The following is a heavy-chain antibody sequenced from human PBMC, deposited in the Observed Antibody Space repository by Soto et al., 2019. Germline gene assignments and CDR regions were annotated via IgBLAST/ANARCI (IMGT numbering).Heavy chain of an antibody. CDR3: ARVYCSGGSCYSIDH. D-gene: IGHD2-15*01. V-gene: IGHV1-3*01. CDR1: GYTFTSYA. Sequence: ASVKVSCKASGYTFTSYAMHWVRQAPGQRLEWMGWINAGNGNTKYSQKFQGRVTITRDTSASTAYMELSSLRSEDTAVYYCARVYCSGGSCYSIDHWGQGTLVTVSS. J-gene: IGHJ4*02. CDR2: INAGNGNT.